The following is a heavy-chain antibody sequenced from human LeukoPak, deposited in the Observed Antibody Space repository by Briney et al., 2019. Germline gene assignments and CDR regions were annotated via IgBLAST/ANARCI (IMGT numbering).Heavy chain of an antibody. CDR3: AKVQTYYYDSSGYDY. J-gene: IGHJ4*02. Sequence: GGSLRLSCAASGFTFSDYYMSWIRQAPGKGLEWVSYISSSGSTIYYADSVKGRFTISRDNAKNSLYLQMNSLRAEDTAVYYCAKVQTYYYDSSGYDYWGQGTLVTVSS. V-gene: IGHV3-11*04. CDR1: GFTFSDYY. CDR2: ISSSGSTI. D-gene: IGHD3-22*01.